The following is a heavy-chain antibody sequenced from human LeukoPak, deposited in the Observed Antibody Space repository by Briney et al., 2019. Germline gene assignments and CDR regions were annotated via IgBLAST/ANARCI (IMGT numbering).Heavy chain of an antibody. V-gene: IGHV4-38-2*02. J-gene: IGHJ5*02. CDR3: ARDWTGGVSWFDP. D-gene: IGHD3-16*01. CDR2: IYYSGST. Sequence: SETLSLTCTVSGYSISSGYYWGWIRQPPGKGLEWIGYIYYSGSTNYNPSLKSRVTISADTSKKQFSLKLSSVTAADTAVYYCARDWTGGVSWFDPWGQGTLVTVSS. CDR1: GYSISSGYY.